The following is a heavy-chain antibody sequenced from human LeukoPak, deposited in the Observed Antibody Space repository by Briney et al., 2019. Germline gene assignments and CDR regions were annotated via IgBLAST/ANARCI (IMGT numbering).Heavy chain of an antibody. CDR2: IIPIFGTA. CDR3: ARDSRGVDYYYYGMDV. Sequence: AASVKVSCKASGGTFSSYAISWVRQAPGQGLEWMGGIIPIFGTANYAQKFQGRVTITADESTSTAYMELSSLRSEDTAVYYCARDSRGVDYYYYGMDVWGQGTTVTVS. CDR1: GGTFSSYA. V-gene: IGHV1-69*13. D-gene: IGHD6-13*01. J-gene: IGHJ6*02.